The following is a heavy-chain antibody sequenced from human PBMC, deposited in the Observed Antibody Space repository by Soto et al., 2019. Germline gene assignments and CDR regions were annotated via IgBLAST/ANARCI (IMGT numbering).Heavy chain of an antibody. J-gene: IGHJ4*02. CDR1: GFTFISYG. CDR3: ASDQGGYFDY. V-gene: IGHV3-33*01. Sequence: QVQLVESGGGVVQPGRSQRLSCAASGFTFISYGMHWVRQAPGKGLEWVALIWYDGSNKYYADSVKGRFTISRDNSKNTLDLQMNSRRAEDTAVYYCASDQGGYFDYWGQGTLVTVSS. CDR2: IWYDGSNK. D-gene: IGHD3-16*01.